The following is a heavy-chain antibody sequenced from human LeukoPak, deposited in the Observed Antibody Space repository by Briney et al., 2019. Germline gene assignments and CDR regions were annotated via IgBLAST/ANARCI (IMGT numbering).Heavy chain of an antibody. CDR3: AKARTFGGVIDYFDY. J-gene: IGHJ4*02. CDR2: IYSGGST. CDR1: GFTVSSNY. D-gene: IGHD3-16*02. V-gene: IGHV3-53*01. Sequence: GGSLRLSCAASGFTVSSNYMSWVRQAPGKGLEWVSVIYSGGSTYYADSVKGRFTISRDNSKNTLYLQMNSLRAEDTAVYYCAKARTFGGVIDYFDYWGQGTLVTVSS.